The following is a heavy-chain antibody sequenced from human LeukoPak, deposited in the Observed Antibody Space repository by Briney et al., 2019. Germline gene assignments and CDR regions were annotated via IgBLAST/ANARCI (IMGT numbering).Heavy chain of an antibody. CDR1: GGSFSGYY. J-gene: IGHJ4*02. Sequence: SETLSLTCAVYGGSFSGYYWSWIRQPPGKGLEWIGEINHSGSTNYNPSLKSRVTISVDTSKNQFSLKLSSVTAADTAVYYCARGXSSGYRSHFDYWGQGTLVTVSS. CDR3: ARGXSSGYRSHFDY. D-gene: IGHD3-22*01. CDR2: INHSGST. V-gene: IGHV4-34*01.